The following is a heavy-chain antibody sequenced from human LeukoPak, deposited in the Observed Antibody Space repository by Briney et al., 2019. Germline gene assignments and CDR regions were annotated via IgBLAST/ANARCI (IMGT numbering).Heavy chain of an antibody. CDR1: GGSISCYY. D-gene: IGHD4-17*01. J-gene: IGHJ3*02. V-gene: IGHV4-59*08. Sequence: PSETLSLTCTVSGGSISCYYWRWIRQPSGKGLEWIGYIYYSGSTNYNPSLKSRVTISVDTSKNQFSLKLSSVTAADTAVYSCARYVVGYGDYVEAFDIWGQGTMVPVSS. CDR2: IYYSGST. CDR3: ARYVVGYGDYVEAFDI.